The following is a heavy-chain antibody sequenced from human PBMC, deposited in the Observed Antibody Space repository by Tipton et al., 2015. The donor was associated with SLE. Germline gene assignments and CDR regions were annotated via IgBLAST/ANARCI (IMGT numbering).Heavy chain of an antibody. V-gene: IGHV4-59*08. CDR3: ARGGDIYFYDGSGYRSDFDV. CDR2: FSDGGGT. D-gene: IGHD3-22*01. Sequence: GLVKPSETLSLTCTVSGDSISSYYWSWIRQPPGKGLEWIGYFSDGGGTNHNPSLKSRVTISVDPAKNQFSLKLTSVTAADTAVYYCARGGDIYFYDGSGYRSDFDVWGQGTMVTVSS. CDR1: GDSISSYY. J-gene: IGHJ3*01.